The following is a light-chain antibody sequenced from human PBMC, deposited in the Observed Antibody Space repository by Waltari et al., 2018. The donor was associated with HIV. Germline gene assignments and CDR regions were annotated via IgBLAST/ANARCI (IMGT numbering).Light chain of an antibody. V-gene: IGLV2-23*02. CDR1: SSDAGAHNL. Sequence: QPALTQPASVSGSPGRSITISCTATSSDAGAHNLLSWYQQHPNKAPKLIIYDVSKRPSGVSLRFSGSKSGNTASLRIVGLQPEDEADYYCCSYGGVPILYVFGGGTTVTV. CDR2: DVS. J-gene: IGLJ1*01. CDR3: CSYGGVPILYV.